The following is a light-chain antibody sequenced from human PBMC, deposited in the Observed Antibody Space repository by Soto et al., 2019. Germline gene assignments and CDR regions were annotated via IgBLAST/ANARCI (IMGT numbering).Light chain of an antibody. CDR3: SSYAGAVV. V-gene: IGLV2-23*01. CDR2: EGS. CDR1: SSGVENYNL. J-gene: IGLJ2*01. Sequence: QSALTQPASVSGSPGQSITLSCTRTSSGVENYNLVSWYQHRPGKAPKLIIYEGSQRPSGVSDRFSGSKPGNTASLTISGLRAEDEADYCCSSYAGAVVFGGGTKLTVL.